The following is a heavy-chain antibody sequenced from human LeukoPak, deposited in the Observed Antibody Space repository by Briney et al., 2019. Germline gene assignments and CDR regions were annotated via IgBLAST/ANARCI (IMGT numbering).Heavy chain of an antibody. Sequence: SETLSLTCTVSGGSISSYYWSWIRQPPGKGLEWIGYIYYSGSTNYNPSLKSRVTISVDTSKNQFSLKLSSVTAAHTAVYYCARERCSGGSCYLGGVLRGYFDSWGQGTLVTVSS. V-gene: IGHV4-59*01. J-gene: IGHJ4*02. D-gene: IGHD2-15*01. CDR2: IYYSGST. CDR1: GGSISSYY. CDR3: ARERCSGGSCYLGGVLRGYFDS.